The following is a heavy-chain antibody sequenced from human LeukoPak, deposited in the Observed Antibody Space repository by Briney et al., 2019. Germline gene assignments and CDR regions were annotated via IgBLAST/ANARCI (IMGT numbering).Heavy chain of an antibody. Sequence: PGGSLRLSCAASGFTLSDYYMTWIRQAPGKGLEWVSYITPAGSTYYAGSVKGRFTISRDNAKTSLFLQMSNLRADDTAVYYCARDLGPHRSSPNSGAFDIWGQGTMVTVSS. CDR1: GFTLSDYY. CDR2: ITPAGST. V-gene: IGHV3-11*04. J-gene: IGHJ3*02. CDR3: ARDLGPHRSSPNSGAFDI. D-gene: IGHD6-6*01.